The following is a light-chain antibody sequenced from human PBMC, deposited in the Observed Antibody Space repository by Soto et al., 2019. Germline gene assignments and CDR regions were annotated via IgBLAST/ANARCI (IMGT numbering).Light chain of an antibody. CDR3: QQYKIWPT. CDR1: QSISDT. Sequence: IVMTQSPATLSVSPGGRATLSCRASQSISDTLAWYQQKPGQAPRLLIYSASRGATGIPARFSGSGSGTEFTLTISSLQSEDFAVYFCQQYKIWPTFGQGTKVDIK. V-gene: IGKV3-15*01. CDR2: SAS. J-gene: IGKJ1*01.